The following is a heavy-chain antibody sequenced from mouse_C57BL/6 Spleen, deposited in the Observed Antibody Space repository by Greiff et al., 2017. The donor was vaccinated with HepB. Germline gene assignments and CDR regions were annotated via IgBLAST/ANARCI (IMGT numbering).Heavy chain of an antibody. CDR3: ARRGYYGSREWYFDV. J-gene: IGHJ1*03. CDR1: GYTFTSYW. V-gene: IGHV1-50*01. CDR2: IDPSDSYT. Sequence: QVQLKQPGAELVKPGASVKLSCKASGYTFTSYWMQWVKQRPGQGLEWIGEIDPSDSYTNYNQKFKGKATLTVDTSSSTAYMQLSSLTSEDSAVYYCARRGYYGSREWYFDVWGTGTTVTVSS. D-gene: IGHD1-1*01.